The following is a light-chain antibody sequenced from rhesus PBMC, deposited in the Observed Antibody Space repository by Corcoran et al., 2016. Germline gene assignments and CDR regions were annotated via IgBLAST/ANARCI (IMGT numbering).Light chain of an antibody. V-gene: IGKV1-69*01. CDR2: RAS. CDR1: QGVSNW. Sequence: DIQMTQSPSSLSASVGDRVTITCRASQGVSNWLAWYQQKPGKAPKLLYYRASNLETGVPSRFSGSGSGTDFILTISSLKPENIATNYCQPHDNSPWAFDQGTKVEIK. CDR3: QPHDNSPWA. J-gene: IGKJ1*01.